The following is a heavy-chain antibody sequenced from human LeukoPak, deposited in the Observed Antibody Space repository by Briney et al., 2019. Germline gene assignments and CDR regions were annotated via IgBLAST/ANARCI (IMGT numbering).Heavy chain of an antibody. Sequence: GGSLRPSCAASGSIFSSYWMSWVGQAQGKGLEWVANIKKDGSEKYYVASVKGRFTISRDNAKNSLYLQMNSLRAEDTAVYYCARGGYYYDSSGYYDYWGQGTLVTVSS. CDR1: GSIFSSYW. CDR2: IKKDGSEK. J-gene: IGHJ4*02. D-gene: IGHD3-22*01. V-gene: IGHV3-7*01. CDR3: ARGGYYYDSSGYYDY.